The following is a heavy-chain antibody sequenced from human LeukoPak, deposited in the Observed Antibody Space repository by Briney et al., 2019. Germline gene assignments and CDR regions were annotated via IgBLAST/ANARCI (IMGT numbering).Heavy chain of an antibody. J-gene: IGHJ4*02. CDR3: ARRHGGKGGFDY. D-gene: IGHD4-23*01. CDR1: GGSISNDGNS. Sequence: SETLSLTCAVSGGSISNDGNSWGWIRQPPGEGLEWIGYIFHSGNTYYNPSLRGRVTVSVDRSMYQFSLKLTSVTAADSAMYFCARRHGGKGGFDYWGQGTLVTVSS. CDR2: IFHSGNT. V-gene: IGHV4-30-2*01.